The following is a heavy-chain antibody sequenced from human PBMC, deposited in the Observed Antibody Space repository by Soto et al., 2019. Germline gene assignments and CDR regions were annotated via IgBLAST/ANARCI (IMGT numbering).Heavy chain of an antibody. V-gene: IGHV3-23*01. J-gene: IGHJ4*02. CDR1: GFTFSSYA. D-gene: IGHD6-13*01. CDR2: ISVSGGST. CDR3: ATSRAAAGTPCDY. Sequence: EVQLLESGGGLVQPGGSLRLSCAASGFTFSSYAMSWVRQAPGKWLEWVSAISVSGGSTYYADSVKGRFTISRDNSKNTLHLQMNSLRAEDTALYFCATSRAAAGTPCDYWGQGTLVTVSS.